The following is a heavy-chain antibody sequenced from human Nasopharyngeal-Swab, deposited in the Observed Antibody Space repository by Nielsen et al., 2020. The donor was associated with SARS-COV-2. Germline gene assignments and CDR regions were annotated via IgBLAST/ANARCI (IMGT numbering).Heavy chain of an antibody. CDR1: GYTFSSYG. CDR2: ISPYNDYT. D-gene: IGHD3-16*01. J-gene: IGHJ4*02. CDR3: ARELGVGLFAY. V-gene: IGHV1-18*01. Sequence: ASVKVSCKTSGYTFSSYGIAWVRQAPGQGLEWLGWISPYNDYTHYAQKFQGSVTMTSDTSTSTAYLELRSLTSDDTAVYYCARELGVGLFAYWGQGTLVTVSS.